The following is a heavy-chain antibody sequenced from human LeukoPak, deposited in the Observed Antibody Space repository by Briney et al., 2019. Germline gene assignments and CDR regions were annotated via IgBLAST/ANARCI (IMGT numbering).Heavy chain of an antibody. V-gene: IGHV3-53*05. CDR2: IYSGGST. CDR1: GFTVSSNY. Sequence: GSLRLSCAASGFTVSSNYMSWVRQAPGKGLEWVSVIYSGGSTYYADSVKGRFTISRDNSKNTLYLQMNSLRAEDTAVYYCAKVGPGLDDYVWGSPYYFDYWGQGTLVTVSS. D-gene: IGHD3-16*01. CDR3: AKVGPGLDDYVWGSPYYFDY. J-gene: IGHJ4*02.